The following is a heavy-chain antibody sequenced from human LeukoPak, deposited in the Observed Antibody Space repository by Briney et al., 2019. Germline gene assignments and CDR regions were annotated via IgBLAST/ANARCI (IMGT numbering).Heavy chain of an antibody. D-gene: IGHD1-20*01. CDR3: ARDGGITGSYWYFDY. CDR1: GGSFSGYY. V-gene: IGHV4-59*01. Sequence: SETLSLTCAVYGGSFSGYYWSWIRQPPGKGLEWIGYVYYSGSTNYNPSLKSRVTISVDTSKNQFSLTLSSVTAADTAVYYCARDGGITGSYWYFDYWGQGTLVTVSS. CDR2: VYYSGST. J-gene: IGHJ4*02.